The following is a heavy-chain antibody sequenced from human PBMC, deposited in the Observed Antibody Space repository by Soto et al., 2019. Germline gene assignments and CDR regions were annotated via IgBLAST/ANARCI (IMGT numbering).Heavy chain of an antibody. CDR3: ARAVAVPADFDY. CDR2: INAGNGNT. D-gene: IGHD6-19*01. J-gene: IGHJ4*02. V-gene: IGHV1-3*05. CDR1: GYTFTGYA. Sequence: QGQLVQSGAEEKKSGASVKVSCTASGYTFTGYAMHWVRQAPGQRLEWMGWINAGNGNTKYSQKFQGRVTITRDRSSSTAYLELSNLRAEDTAVDYCARAVAVPADFDYWGQGTLVTVSS.